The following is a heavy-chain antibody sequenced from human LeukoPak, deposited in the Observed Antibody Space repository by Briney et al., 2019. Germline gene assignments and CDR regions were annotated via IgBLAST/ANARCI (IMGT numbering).Heavy chain of an antibody. Sequence: GASVKVSCKSFGYIFTSYGISWVRQAPGQGLEWMGWISAYNGNTNYAQKVQGRITMTTDTSTSTAYMELRSLRSDDTAVYYCARDPRAVYYYDSSGYSIDIWGQGTMVTVSS. V-gene: IGHV1-18*01. J-gene: IGHJ3*02. CDR1: GYIFTSYG. CDR2: ISAYNGNT. CDR3: ARDPRAVYYYDSSGYSIDI. D-gene: IGHD3-22*01.